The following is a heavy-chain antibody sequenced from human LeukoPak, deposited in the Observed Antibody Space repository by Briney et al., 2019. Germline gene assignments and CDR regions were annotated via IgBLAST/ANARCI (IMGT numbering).Heavy chain of an antibody. V-gene: IGHV3-30*18. Sequence: GGSLRLSCAASGFTFSSYGVHWVRQAPGKGLEWVAVISYDGSNKYYADSVKGRFTISRDNSKNTLYLQMNSLRAEDTAVYYCAKDVGQRITMVRGVIPWFDPWGQGTLVTVSS. D-gene: IGHD3-10*01. CDR1: GFTFSSYG. CDR3: AKDVGQRITMVRGVIPWFDP. J-gene: IGHJ5*02. CDR2: ISYDGSNK.